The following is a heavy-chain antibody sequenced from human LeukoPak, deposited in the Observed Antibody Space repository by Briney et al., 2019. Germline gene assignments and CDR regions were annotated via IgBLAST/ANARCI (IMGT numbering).Heavy chain of an antibody. CDR2: IYGSGTT. CDR3: ARDSGTTGEVKFDP. V-gene: IGHV4-4*07. Sequence: SETLSLTCTVSGGSISTYYWSWIRRPAGKGLEWIGRIYGSGTTTYNPSLKSRVTMSVDTSNNQFSLRLTSVTAADTAMYYCARDSGTTGEVKFDPWGQGTLVTVSS. J-gene: IGHJ5*02. CDR1: GGSISTYY. D-gene: IGHD3-10*01.